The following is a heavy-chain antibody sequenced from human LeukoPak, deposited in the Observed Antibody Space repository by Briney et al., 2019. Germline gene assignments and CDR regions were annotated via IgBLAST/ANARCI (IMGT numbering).Heavy chain of an antibody. CDR3: ARDMFASRWYFDF. Sequence: SETLSLTCTVSGGSISTYYWSWIRQPAGKELEWIGRVYTSGNTYYNPSLKSRLAMSVDTSKNQFSLNLSSMTAADTAMYYCARDMFASRWYFDFWGQGTLVTVSS. CDR1: GGSISTYY. J-gene: IGHJ4*02. D-gene: IGHD3-10*02. CDR2: VYTSGNT. V-gene: IGHV4-4*07.